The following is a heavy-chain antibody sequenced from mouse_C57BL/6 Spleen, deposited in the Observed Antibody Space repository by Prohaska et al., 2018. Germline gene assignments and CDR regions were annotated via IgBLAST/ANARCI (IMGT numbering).Heavy chain of an antibody. CDR2: INPNNGGT. D-gene: IGHD2-1*01. Sequence: HGKSLEWIGDINPNNGGTSDNQKFKGKATLTVDKSSSTAYMELRSLTSEDSAVYYCARGEGNYEGSLYFFDYWGQGTTLTVSS. CDR3: ARGEGNYEGSLYFFDY. V-gene: IGHV1-26*01. J-gene: IGHJ2*01.